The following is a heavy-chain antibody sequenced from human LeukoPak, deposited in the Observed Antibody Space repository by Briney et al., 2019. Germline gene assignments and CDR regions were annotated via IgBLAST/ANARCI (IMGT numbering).Heavy chain of an antibody. CDR1: GFTFSDYY. Sequence: GGTLRLSCAASGFTFSDYYMSWIRQAPGKGLEWVSYISSSGSTIYYADSVKGRFTISRDNAKNSLYLQMNSLRAEDTAVYYCARDGSSYYYYYMDVWGKGTTVTVSS. CDR3: ARDGSSYYYYYMDV. J-gene: IGHJ6*03. CDR2: ISSSGSTI. D-gene: IGHD6-19*01. V-gene: IGHV3-11*01.